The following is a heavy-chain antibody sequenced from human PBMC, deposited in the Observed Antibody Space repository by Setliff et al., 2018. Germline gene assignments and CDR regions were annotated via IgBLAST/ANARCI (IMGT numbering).Heavy chain of an antibody. J-gene: IGHJ4*02. CDR3: ARHLLVQGTYHFDY. D-gene: IGHD3-10*01. V-gene: IGHV4-38-2*01. Sequence: PSETLSLTCAVSNHSLSSDYYWGWIRQSPVKGLEWVGNVYHSGKTYYNPSLKSRVTISVDTSKNHFSLRLTSVTAADTAVYFCARHLLVQGTYHFDYWGQGSPVTVSS. CDR1: NHSLSSDYY. CDR2: VYHSGKT.